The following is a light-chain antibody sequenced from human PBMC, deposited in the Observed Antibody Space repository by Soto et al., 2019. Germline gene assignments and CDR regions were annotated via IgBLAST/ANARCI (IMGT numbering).Light chain of an antibody. J-gene: IGLJ2*01. CDR3: TSWTTSTTMI. CDR1: SSDIGAYNF. V-gene: IGLV2-14*03. Sequence: QSALTQPASVSGSPGQSITISCTGTSSDIGAYNFVSWYQQHPGKAPKLMLYDVNIRPSGVSNRFSGSKSGNTASPTISGLQSDDESDYYCTSWTTSTTMIFGGGTELAVL. CDR2: DVN.